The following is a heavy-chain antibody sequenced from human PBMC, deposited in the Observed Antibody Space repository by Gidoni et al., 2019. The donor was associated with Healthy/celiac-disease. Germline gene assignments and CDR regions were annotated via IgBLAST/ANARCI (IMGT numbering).Heavy chain of an antibody. CDR2: IYHSGST. CDR1: GGSISSGGYS. V-gene: IGHV4-30-2*01. D-gene: IGHD4-17*01. CDR3: ARYNGDSRRGFDY. J-gene: IGHJ4*02. Sequence: QLQLQESGSGLVTPSQTLSLTCAVSGGSISSGGYSWSWIRQPPGKGLEWIGYIYHSGSTYYNPSLKSRVTISVDRSKNQFSLKLSSVTAADTAVYYCARYNGDSRRGFDYWGQGTLVTVSS.